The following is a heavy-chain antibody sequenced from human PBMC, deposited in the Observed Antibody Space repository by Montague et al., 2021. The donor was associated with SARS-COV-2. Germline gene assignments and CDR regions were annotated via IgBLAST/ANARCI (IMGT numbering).Heavy chain of an antibody. J-gene: IGHJ5*02. CDR2: IYNSGTT. CDR1: GGSISSGGDY. CDR3: ARVRYRRDYDSNAGSWFDP. D-gene: IGHD3-22*01. V-gene: IGHV4-31*03. Sequence: TLSLTCTVSGGSISSGGDYWSWIRQHPGKGLEWIGYIYNSGTTYYNPSLPSLKSRVDISVDTSKNQFSLKLTSVTAADTAVYYCARVRYRRDYDSNAGSWFDPWGQGTLVTVSS.